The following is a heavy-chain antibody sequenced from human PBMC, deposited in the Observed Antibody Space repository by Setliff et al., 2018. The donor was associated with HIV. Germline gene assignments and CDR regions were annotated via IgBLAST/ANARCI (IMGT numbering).Heavy chain of an antibody. Sequence: SVKVSCKASGYTFTSYAISWVRQAPGQGLEWMGRIIPIFGIANYAQKFQGSVTITADESTSTAYMELSSLRSEDTAVYYCASSGMSGVVEPATTYYNFIDVWGTGTTVTVSS. CDR3: ASSGMSGVVEPATTYYNFIDV. V-gene: IGHV1-69*13. CDR2: IIPIFGIA. D-gene: IGHD2-2*01. CDR1: GYTFTSYA. J-gene: IGHJ6*03.